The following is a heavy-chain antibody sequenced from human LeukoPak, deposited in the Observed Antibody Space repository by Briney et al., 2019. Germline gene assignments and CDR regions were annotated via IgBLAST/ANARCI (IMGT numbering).Heavy chain of an antibody. V-gene: IGHV3-7*01. J-gene: IGHJ5*02. Sequence: GGSLRLSCAASGFTFSSYWMSWVRQAPGKGLEWVANIKQDGSEKYYVDSVKGRFTISRDNAKNSLYLQMNSLRVEDTAVYYCARDAIAVAGWFDPWGQGTLVTVSS. CDR3: ARDAIAVAGWFDP. CDR1: GFTFSSYW. CDR2: IKQDGSEK. D-gene: IGHD6-19*01.